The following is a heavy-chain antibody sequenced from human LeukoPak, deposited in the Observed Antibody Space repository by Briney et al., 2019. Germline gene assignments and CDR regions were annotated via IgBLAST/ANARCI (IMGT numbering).Heavy chain of an antibody. D-gene: IGHD3-22*01. CDR3: ARVSITMIFNY. Sequence: SETLSLTCTVSGGSVSSGSYYWSWIRQPPGKGLEWIGYYLYGGSTSYNPSLKSRVTISVDTSKNQVSLKLSSVIAADTAVYYCARVSITMIFNYWGQGTLVTVSS. CDR1: GGSVSSGSYY. CDR2: YLYGGST. J-gene: IGHJ4*02. V-gene: IGHV4-61*01.